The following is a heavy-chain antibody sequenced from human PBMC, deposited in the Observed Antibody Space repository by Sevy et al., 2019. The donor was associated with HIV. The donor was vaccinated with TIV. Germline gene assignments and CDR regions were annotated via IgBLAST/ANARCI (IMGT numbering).Heavy chain of an antibody. D-gene: IGHD1-26*01. CDR2: IIPIFGTA. V-gene: IGHV1-69*13. CDR1: GGTFSSYA. Sequence: ASVKVSCKASGGTFSSYAISWVRQAPGQGLEWRGVIIPIFGTANYAQKFQGRVTITADESTSTAYMELTSLKSDDTAVYYCARGGGVGATTTPDSWGQGTLVTVSS. CDR3: ARGGGVGATTTPDS. J-gene: IGHJ4*02.